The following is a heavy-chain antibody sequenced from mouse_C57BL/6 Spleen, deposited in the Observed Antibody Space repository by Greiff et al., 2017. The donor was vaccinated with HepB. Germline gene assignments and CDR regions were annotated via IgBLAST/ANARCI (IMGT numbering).Heavy chain of an antibody. CDR2: IYPGDGDT. Sequence: VQLQQSGAELVKPGASVKISCKASGYAFSSYWMNWVKQRPGKGLEWIGQIYPGDGDTNYNGKFKGKATLTADKSSSTAYMQLSSLTSEDSAVYFCAREGDYGSSYLDYWGQGTTLTVSS. V-gene: IGHV1-80*01. CDR3: AREGDYGSSYLDY. D-gene: IGHD1-1*01. J-gene: IGHJ2*01. CDR1: GYAFSSYW.